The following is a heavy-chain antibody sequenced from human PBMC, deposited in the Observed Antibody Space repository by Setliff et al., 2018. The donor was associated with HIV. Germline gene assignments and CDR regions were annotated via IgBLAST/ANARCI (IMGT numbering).Heavy chain of an antibody. J-gene: IGHJ6*03. CDR3: ARGFGSSWGGNYYYYYMDV. CDR1: GGSISSHY. Sequence: SETLSLTCTVSGGSISSHYWSWIRQPPGKGLEWNGYIYYSGSTNYNPSLKSRVTISVDTSKNQFSLKLSSVTAADTAVYYCARGFGSSWGGNYYYYYMDVWGKGTTVTVSS. CDR2: IYYSGST. V-gene: IGHV4-59*11. D-gene: IGHD6-13*01.